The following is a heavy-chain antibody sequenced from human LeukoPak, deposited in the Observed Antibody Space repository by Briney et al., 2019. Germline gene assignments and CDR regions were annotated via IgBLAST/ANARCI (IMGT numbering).Heavy chain of an antibody. CDR1: GYTFTSYG. CDR2: ISAYNGNT. J-gene: IGHJ5*02. D-gene: IGHD5-12*01. CDR3: ARTPRATIGVHWFDP. V-gene: IGHV1-18*04. Sequence: ASVKVSCKASGYTFTSYGISWVRQAPGQGLEWMGWISAYNGNTNYAQKLQGRVTMTTDTSTRTAYMELRSLRSDEPAVYYCARTPRATIGVHWFDPWGQGTLVTVSS.